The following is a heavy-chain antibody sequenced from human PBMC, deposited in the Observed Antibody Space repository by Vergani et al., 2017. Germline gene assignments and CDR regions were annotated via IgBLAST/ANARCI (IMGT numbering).Heavy chain of an antibody. CDR2: IIPVLGKT. D-gene: IGHD2-15*01. Sequence: QVQLVQSGAEVKKPGSSVKVSCKASGATFRSNTISWVRQVPGQGLEWMGRIIPVLGKTKYAQDFQGRLTITADTSTSTAYMELTSLRSEDTAVYYCARARERFCSGGSCQNYYYYYGMDVWGQGTTVTVSS. V-gene: IGHV1-69*08. CDR1: GATFRSNT. CDR3: ARARERFCSGGSCQNYYYYYGMDV. J-gene: IGHJ6*02.